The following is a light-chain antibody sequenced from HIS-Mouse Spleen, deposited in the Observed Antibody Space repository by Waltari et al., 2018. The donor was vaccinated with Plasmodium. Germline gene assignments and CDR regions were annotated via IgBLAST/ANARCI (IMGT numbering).Light chain of an antibody. Sequence: QSALTQPASVSGSPGQSITISCTGTSSDVGGYNYVSWYQQQPGKAPKRMIYDVSNRPSGGSNLCSGAKSGNTASLTNSGVQAEDEADYYCSSYTSSSTLVFGGGTKLTVL. CDR2: DVS. CDR3: SSYTSSSTLV. CDR1: SSDVGGYNY. J-gene: IGLJ2*01. V-gene: IGLV2-14*03.